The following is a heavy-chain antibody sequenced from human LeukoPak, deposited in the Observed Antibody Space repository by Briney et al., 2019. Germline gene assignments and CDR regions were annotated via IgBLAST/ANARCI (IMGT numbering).Heavy chain of an antibody. CDR2: VYQSGTT. Sequence: SETLSLTCTVSGFSISSGHYWGWVRQPPGAGLEWIGSVYQSGTTYYNPSLKSRVTTSVNMSKNQFSLRLRPVTAADTAVYYCARIFIRNGYSSYFDCWGQGTLVTVSS. CDR3: ARIFIRNGYSSYFDC. V-gene: IGHV4-38-2*02. J-gene: IGHJ4*02. CDR1: GFSISSGHY. D-gene: IGHD5-18*01.